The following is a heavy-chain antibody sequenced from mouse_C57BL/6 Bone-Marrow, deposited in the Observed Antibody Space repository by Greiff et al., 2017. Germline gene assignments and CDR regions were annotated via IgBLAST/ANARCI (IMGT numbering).Heavy chain of an antibody. J-gene: IGHJ4*01. D-gene: IGHD1-1*01. CDR1: GFTFSSYA. V-gene: IGHV5-4*01. Sequence: EVQGVESGGGLVKPGGSLKLSCAASGFTFSSYAMSWVRQTPEKRLEWVATISDGGSYTYYPDNVKGRFTISRDNAKNNVYLQMSHLKTEETAMYYCARDGRTVVAMDYWGQGTAGTVSS. CDR3: ARDGRTVVAMDY. CDR2: ISDGGSYT.